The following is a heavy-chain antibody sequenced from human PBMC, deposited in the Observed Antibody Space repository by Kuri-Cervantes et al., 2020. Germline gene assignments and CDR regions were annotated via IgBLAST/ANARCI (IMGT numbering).Heavy chain of an antibody. J-gene: IGHJ6*02. Sequence: GGSLRLSCAASGFTFSSYGMHWVRQAPGKGLEWVAVISYDGSNKYYADSVKGRFTISRDNSKNTLYLQMNSLRAEDTAVYYCAKAKQWLVLRMDVWGQGTTVTVSS. D-gene: IGHD6-19*01. CDR2: ISYDGSNK. V-gene: IGHV3-30*18. CDR1: GFTFSSYG. CDR3: AKAKQWLVLRMDV.